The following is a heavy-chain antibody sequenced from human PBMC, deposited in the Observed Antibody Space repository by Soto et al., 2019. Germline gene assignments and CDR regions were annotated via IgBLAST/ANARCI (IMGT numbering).Heavy chain of an antibody. D-gene: IGHD3-10*01. CDR1: GYSFTSYW. V-gene: IGHV5-51*01. CDR2: IYPGDSDT. Sequence: PGESLKISCKGSGYSFTSYWIGWVRQMPGKGLEWMGIIYPGDSDTRYSPSFQGQVTISADKSISTAYLQWSSLKASDTAMYYCAGGGVRGVITRTRDYYGMDVWGQRTKVTVSS. CDR3: AGGGVRGVITRTRDYYGMDV. J-gene: IGHJ6*02.